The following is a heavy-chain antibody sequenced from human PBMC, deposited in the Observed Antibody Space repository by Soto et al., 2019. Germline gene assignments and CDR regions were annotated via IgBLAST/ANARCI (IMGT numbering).Heavy chain of an antibody. J-gene: IGHJ4*02. CDR1: GFTFSSYS. CDR3: ARGYGTAPNFDY. CDR2: ISSSSSYI. V-gene: IGHV3-21*01. D-gene: IGHD1-1*01. Sequence: GGSLRLSCAASGFTFSSYSMNWVRQAPGKGLEWVSSISSSSSYIYYADSVKGRFTISRDNAKNSLYLQMNSLRAEDTAVYYCARGYGTAPNFDYWGQGTLVTVS.